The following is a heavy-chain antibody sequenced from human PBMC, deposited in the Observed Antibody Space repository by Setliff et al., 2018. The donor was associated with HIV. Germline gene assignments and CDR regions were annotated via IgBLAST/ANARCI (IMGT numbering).Heavy chain of an antibody. CDR2: IYYSGST. D-gene: IGHD2-2*01. J-gene: IGHJ6*03. V-gene: IGHV4-31*03. CDR3: ARVVAGTPPYYYYYYMDV. CDR1: GGSISSGGYY. Sequence: SETLSLTCSVSGGSISSGGYYWSWIRQHPGEGLEGIGYIYYSGSTYHNPSRKSRVTISGYRSKNQFSLTLSSATAADTAVYYCARVVAGTPPYYYYYYMDVRGKGTRVTVSS.